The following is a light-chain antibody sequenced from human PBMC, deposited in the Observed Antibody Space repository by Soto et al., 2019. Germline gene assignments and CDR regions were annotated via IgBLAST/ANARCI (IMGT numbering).Light chain of an antibody. J-gene: IGKJ2*01. V-gene: IGKV2-24*01. Sequence: DFVMTQTPLSSPVTLGQPASISCRSSQSLVHSDGNSYLIWLHQRQYQPPRLLIYMTSNRYSGVPDRCSGGGAARYILVNISSVAPEDVGVYYCMQYTQPYTFGQGTKLESK. CDR1: QSLVHSDGNSY. CDR2: MTS. CDR3: MQYTQPYT.